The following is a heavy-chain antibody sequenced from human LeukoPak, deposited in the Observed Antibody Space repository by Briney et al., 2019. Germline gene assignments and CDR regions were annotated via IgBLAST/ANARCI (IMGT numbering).Heavy chain of an antibody. CDR3: ARLGRSVVKVDY. CDR2: IYYSGST. V-gene: IGHV4-39*01. Sequence: SETLSLTCTVSGGSLSSSSYYWGWIRQPPGKGLEWIGSIYYSGSTYYNPSLKSRVTISVDTSKNQFSLKLSSVTAADTAVYYCARLGRSVVKVDYWGQGTLVTVSS. CDR1: GGSLSSSSYY. J-gene: IGHJ4*02. D-gene: IGHD4-23*01.